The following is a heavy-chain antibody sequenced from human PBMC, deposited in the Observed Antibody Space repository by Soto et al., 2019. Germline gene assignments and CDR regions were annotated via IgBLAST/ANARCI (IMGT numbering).Heavy chain of an antibody. J-gene: IGHJ4*02. V-gene: IGHV4-39*01. CDR3: ARRVAGDVGRHFDY. CDR1: GGSISSSSYY. Sequence: SETLSLTCTVSGGSISSSSYYWGWIRQPPGMGLEWIGSIFYTGNTYYNPSLKSRVTISVDTSKNQFSLKLSSVTAAFTAVYYCARRVAGDVGRHFDYWGQGTLVTVSS. D-gene: IGHD6-19*01. CDR2: IFYTGNT.